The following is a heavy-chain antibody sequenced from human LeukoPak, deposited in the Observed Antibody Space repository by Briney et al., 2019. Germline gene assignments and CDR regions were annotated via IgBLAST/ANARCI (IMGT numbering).Heavy chain of an antibody. J-gene: IGHJ4*02. CDR2: IRSKVNSYAT. D-gene: IGHD6-19*01. CDR3: TLTPGIAVADVPHTDH. CDR1: GFTFSGSA. Sequence: PGGSLRLSCAASGFTFSGSAIHWVRQASGKGLEWVGRIRSKVNSYATAYAASVKGRFTISRDDSKNTAYLQMNSLKTEDTAVYYCTLTPGIAVADVPHTDHWGQGTLVTVSS. V-gene: IGHV3-73*01.